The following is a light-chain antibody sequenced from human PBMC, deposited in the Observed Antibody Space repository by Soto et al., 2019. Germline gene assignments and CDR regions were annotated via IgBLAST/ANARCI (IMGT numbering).Light chain of an antibody. V-gene: IGKV1-39*01. CDR2: AAS. CDR1: QSIDIY. CDR3: QQTDSTSIT. J-gene: IGKJ5*01. Sequence: DIQMTQSPSSLSASVGDRVTITCRASQSIDIYLNWYQQKPGSAPKVLIYAASSLQSGVPSRFSGSGSGTDFTLTISNLQLEDFSTYYCQQTDSTSITFGQGTRLDIK.